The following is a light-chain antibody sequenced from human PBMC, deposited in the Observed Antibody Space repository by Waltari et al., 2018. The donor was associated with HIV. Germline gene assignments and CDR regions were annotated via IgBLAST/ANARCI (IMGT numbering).Light chain of an antibody. CDR2: DNN. CDR1: TSIIGNNF. J-gene: IGLJ3*02. CDR3: GTWDNSLSAWV. V-gene: IGLV1-51*01. Sequence: QSVLTQPPSVSAAPGQKVTISCSGSTSIIGNNFVSCYQQFPGTAPKLLIDDNNQRPSGIPDRVSGSRSGTSATLGITGLQTGDEADDYCGTWDNSLSAWVFGGGTKVTVL.